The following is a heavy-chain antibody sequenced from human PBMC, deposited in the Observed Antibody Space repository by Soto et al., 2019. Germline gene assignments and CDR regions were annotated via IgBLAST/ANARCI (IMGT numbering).Heavy chain of an antibody. D-gene: IGHD6-19*01. Sequence: EVQLVESGGGLVQPGGSLRLSCVASGFTFNDYWMHWVRQAPGKGLVWVARINGDGSTTTYADSVQGRFTSSRANARNTLYLHLTSLRPEDTALYYCARGYSSGPDSWGQGTLVTVSS. V-gene: IGHV3-74*01. CDR2: INGDGSTT. J-gene: IGHJ4*02. CDR1: GFTFNDYW. CDR3: ARGYSSGPDS.